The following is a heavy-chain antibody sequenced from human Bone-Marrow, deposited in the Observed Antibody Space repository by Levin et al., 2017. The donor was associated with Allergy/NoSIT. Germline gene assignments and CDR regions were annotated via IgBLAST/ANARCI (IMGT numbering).Heavy chain of an antibody. CDR2: IYPGDSDT. J-gene: IGHJ4*02. CDR1: GYSFTSYW. Sequence: PGGSLRLSCKGSGYSFTSYWIGWVRQMPGKGLEWMGIIYPGDSDTRYSPSFQGQVTISADKSISTAYLQWSSLKASDTAMYYCARRLVGATRAFDYWGQGTLVTVSS. V-gene: IGHV5-51*01. D-gene: IGHD1-26*01. CDR3: ARRLVGATRAFDY.